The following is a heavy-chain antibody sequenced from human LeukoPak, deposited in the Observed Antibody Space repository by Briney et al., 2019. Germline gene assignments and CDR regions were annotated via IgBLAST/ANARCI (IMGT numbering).Heavy chain of an antibody. CDR3: AKDTGTFNLGDH. CDR1: GYTFTDYY. D-gene: IGHD5-18*01. CDR2: INPNSGT. Sequence: GASVKVSCMASGYTFTDYYMHWVRQAPGQGLEWMGWINPNSGTKYAQKFQGRVTMTRDTSISTAYMELSRLRSDDTAVYYCAKDTGTFNLGDHWGQGTQVTVSS. J-gene: IGHJ4*02. V-gene: IGHV1-2*02.